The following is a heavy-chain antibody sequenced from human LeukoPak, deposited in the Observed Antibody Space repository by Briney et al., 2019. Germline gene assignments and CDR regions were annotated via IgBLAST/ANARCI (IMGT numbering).Heavy chain of an antibody. CDR1: GYTFTTYD. V-gene: IGHV1-8*01. Sequence: ASVKVSCKASGYTFTTYDINWVRQATGQGLEWMGWMNPNSGNTGYAQKFQGRVTITRNNSISTAYMELRRLRSEDTAVYSCARAVTVRRYFDWLLPYYYYYMDVWGKGTTVTVSS. CDR2: MNPNSGNT. J-gene: IGHJ6*03. CDR3: ARAVTVRRYFDWLLPYYYYYMDV. D-gene: IGHD3-9*01.